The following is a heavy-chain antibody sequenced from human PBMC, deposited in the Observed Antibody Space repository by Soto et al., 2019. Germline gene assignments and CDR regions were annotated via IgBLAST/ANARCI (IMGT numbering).Heavy chain of an antibody. J-gene: IGHJ5*02. Sequence: SETLSLTCTVSGDSIGGVGYWSWIRQFPGSGLEWIGCISSSGSTYYNTALNNRISLSLDTSQNEFSLKLLSVTAADTAIYYCARSGVTGIVIPSHWFDXWGQGTLVTVSX. CDR1: GDSIGGVGY. CDR2: ISSSGST. V-gene: IGHV4-31*03. D-gene: IGHD2-21*02. CDR3: ARSGVTGIVIPSHWFDX.